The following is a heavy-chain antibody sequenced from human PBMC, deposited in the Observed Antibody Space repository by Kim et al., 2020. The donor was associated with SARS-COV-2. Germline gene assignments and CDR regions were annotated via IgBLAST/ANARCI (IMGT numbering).Heavy chain of an antibody. J-gene: IGHJ6*02. D-gene: IGHD2-2*01. V-gene: IGHV6-1*01. CDR3: AREEVPAAMWSYYYYGLDV. CDR2: TYYRSKWYN. CDR1: GDSVSRNSTA. Sequence: SQTLSLTCAISGDSVSRNSTAWNWIRQSPSRGLEWLGRTYYRSKWYNDYAVSVKSRITINPDTSKNQFSLQLNSVTPEDTAVYYCAREEVPAAMWSYYYYGLDVWGQGTTVTDSS.